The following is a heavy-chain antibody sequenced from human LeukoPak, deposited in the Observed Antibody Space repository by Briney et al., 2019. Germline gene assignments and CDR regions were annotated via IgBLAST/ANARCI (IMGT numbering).Heavy chain of an antibody. V-gene: IGHV3-66*01. CDR3: ARDSGSYYFDY. Sequence: GGSLRLSCAASGFTFSSFWMSWVRQAPGKGLEWVSVIYSGGSTYYADSVKGRFTISRDNSKNTLYLQMNSLRAEDTAVYYCARDSGSYYFDYCGQGTLVTASS. J-gene: IGHJ4*02. D-gene: IGHD1-26*01. CDR2: IYSGGST. CDR1: GFTFSSFW.